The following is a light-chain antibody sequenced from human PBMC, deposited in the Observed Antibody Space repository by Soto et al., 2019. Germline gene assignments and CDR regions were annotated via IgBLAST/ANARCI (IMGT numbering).Light chain of an antibody. CDR2: DVA. CDR1: SSDVGGYNY. Sequence: QSALTQPRSVSGSPGQSVTVSCTGSSSDVGGYNYVSWYQQHPGKAPKLLISDVANRASGVPDRFSGSKSGNTASLTTSGLQPDDEAEYFCCSYAGSYTLIFGGGTKLTVL. CDR3: CSYAGSYTLI. V-gene: IGLV2-11*01. J-gene: IGLJ2*01.